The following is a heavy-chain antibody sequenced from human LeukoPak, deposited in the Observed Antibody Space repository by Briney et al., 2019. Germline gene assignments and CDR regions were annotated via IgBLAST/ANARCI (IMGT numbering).Heavy chain of an antibody. Sequence: PGGSLRLSCAASGFTFSSYSMNWVRQAPGKGLEWVPSISSSSSYIYYADSVKGRFTIPRDNAKNSLYLQMNSLRAEDTAVYYCARDGPDDIVVVPAAIRRFDYWGQGTLVTVSS. CDR1: GFTFSSYS. CDR3: ARDGPDDIVVVPAAIRRFDY. D-gene: IGHD2-2*02. V-gene: IGHV3-21*01. CDR2: ISSSSSYI. J-gene: IGHJ4*02.